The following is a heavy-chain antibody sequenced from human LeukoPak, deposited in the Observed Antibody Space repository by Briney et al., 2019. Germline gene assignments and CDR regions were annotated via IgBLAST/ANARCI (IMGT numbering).Heavy chain of an antibody. J-gene: IGHJ6*02. CDR3: ARDTSYDSQPVYGMDV. V-gene: IGHV3-33*08. CDR1: GFTFSSYS. D-gene: IGHD3-22*01. Sequence: GGSLRLSCAASGFTFSSYSMNWVRQAPGMGLEWVAVIWYDGSNKYYADSVKGRFTISRDNSKNTLYLQMNSLRAEDTAVYYCARDTSYDSQPVYGMDVWGQGTTVTVSS. CDR2: IWYDGSNK.